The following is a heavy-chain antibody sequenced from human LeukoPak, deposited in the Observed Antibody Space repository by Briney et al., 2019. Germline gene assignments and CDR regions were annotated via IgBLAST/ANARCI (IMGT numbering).Heavy chain of an antibody. CDR2: IIPIFGTA. CDR3: AREIAVAGPFDY. D-gene: IGHD6-19*01. CDR1: GCTFSIYA. Sequence: GASVKVSCKASGCTFSIYAISWVRQAPGQGLEWMGGIIPIFGTANYAQKFQGRGTITADESTSTAYMELSSLRSEDTAVYYCAREIAVAGPFDYWGQGTLVTVSS. J-gene: IGHJ4*02. V-gene: IGHV1-69*13.